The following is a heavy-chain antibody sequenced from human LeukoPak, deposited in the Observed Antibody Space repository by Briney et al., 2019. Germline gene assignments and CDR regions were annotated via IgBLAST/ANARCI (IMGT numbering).Heavy chain of an antibody. Sequence: PGRSLRLSCTASGFPFSNYAMNWVRQTPGKGLEWVALISFGGAKIYYADSVKGRFTISRDNSKNTLFLQMNSLTVEDTAVYYCARDPAKGAATYFDYWGQGTLVTVSS. CDR2: ISFGGAKI. CDR3: ARDPAKGAATYFDY. D-gene: IGHD5-12*01. CDR1: GFPFSNYA. V-gene: IGHV3-30*04. J-gene: IGHJ4*02.